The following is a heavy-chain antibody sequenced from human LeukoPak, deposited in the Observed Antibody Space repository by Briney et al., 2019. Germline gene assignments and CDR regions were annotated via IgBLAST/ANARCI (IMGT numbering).Heavy chain of an antibody. CDR3: ARVSGRYYYYYGMDV. V-gene: IGHV4-34*01. J-gene: IGHJ6*02. CDR2: INHSGST. CDR1: GGSFSGYY. D-gene: IGHD6-25*01. Sequence: SETLSLTCAVYGGSFSGYYWSWIRQPPGKGLEWIGEINHSGSTNYNPSLKSRVTISVDTSENQFSLKLSSVTAADTAVYYCARVSGRYYYYYGMDVWGQGTTVTVSS.